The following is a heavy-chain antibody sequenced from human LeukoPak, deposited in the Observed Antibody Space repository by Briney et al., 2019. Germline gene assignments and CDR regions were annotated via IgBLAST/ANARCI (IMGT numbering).Heavy chain of an antibody. J-gene: IGHJ4*02. V-gene: IGHV3-7*01. D-gene: IGHD5-24*01. CDR3: AKLLGTATTYDS. CDR2: INPDGSQK. CDR1: GFTFSGNW. Sequence: PWGSLTLSCAASGFTFSGNWMSWVRQAPGKGLEGVASINPDGSQKLYVDSVKGRFTISRDNTKSSLYLQMNSLGAEDTAMYYCAKLLGTATTYDSWGQGTRVTVSS.